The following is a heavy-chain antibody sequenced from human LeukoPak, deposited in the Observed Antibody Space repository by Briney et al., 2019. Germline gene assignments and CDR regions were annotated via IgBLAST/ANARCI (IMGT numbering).Heavy chain of an antibody. Sequence: SESMYLTCTVSVGTISSYYWRWIRQPPWKGLEWIGYIYSSGSTNYNPSLKSRVAISVDTSKNQFSLMLSSVTAADTAVYYCARTPLMYSSSWYSRSYYYYMDVWGKGTTVTVSS. D-gene: IGHD6-13*01. CDR2: IYSSGST. CDR3: ARTPLMYSSSWYSRSYYYYMDV. V-gene: IGHV4-59*01. CDR1: VGTISSYY. J-gene: IGHJ6*03.